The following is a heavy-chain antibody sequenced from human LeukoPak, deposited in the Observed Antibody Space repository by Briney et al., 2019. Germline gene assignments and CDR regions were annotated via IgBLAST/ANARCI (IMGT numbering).Heavy chain of an antibody. D-gene: IGHD6-6*01. Sequence: SQTLSLTCAISGDSVSSNTAAWNWIRQSPSRGLEWLGRTYYRSKWYNDYALSVKSRITVNPDTSENQFSLQLNSVTPEDTAVYYCARDPGYCNSCLDYWSQGTLVTVSS. J-gene: IGHJ4*02. V-gene: IGHV6-1*01. CDR1: GDSVSSNTAA. CDR2: TYYRSKWYN. CDR3: ARDPGYCNSCLDY.